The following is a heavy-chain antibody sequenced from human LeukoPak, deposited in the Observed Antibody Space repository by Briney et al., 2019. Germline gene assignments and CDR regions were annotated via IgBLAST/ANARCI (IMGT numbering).Heavy chain of an antibody. CDR2: IYYSGST. J-gene: IGHJ4*02. CDR3: ARHPGNDFGDYETD. V-gene: IGHV4-59*08. D-gene: IGHD4-17*01. CDR1: GGYISNNY. Sequence: PSEALSLTCTVSGGYISNNYWSWIRQPPGKGLEWIGYIYYSGSTNYNPSLKSRVTISVDTSKNQFPLKLSSVTATDTAVYYCARHPGNDFGDYETDWGQGTLVTVSS.